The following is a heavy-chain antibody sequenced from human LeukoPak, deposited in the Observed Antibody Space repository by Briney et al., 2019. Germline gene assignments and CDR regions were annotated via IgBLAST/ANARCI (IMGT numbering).Heavy chain of an antibody. J-gene: IGHJ4*02. D-gene: IGHD7-27*01. Sequence: GGSLRLSCAASGSPFGSYWMHWVRQAPGKGLMWVSRVKHDGSGASYADSVKGRFTISRDNARNTLYLEMNSLRAEDTAVYYCARDSETSYWGWGQGTLVTVSS. CDR2: VKHDGSGA. CDR1: GSPFGSYW. V-gene: IGHV3-74*01. CDR3: ARDSETSYWG.